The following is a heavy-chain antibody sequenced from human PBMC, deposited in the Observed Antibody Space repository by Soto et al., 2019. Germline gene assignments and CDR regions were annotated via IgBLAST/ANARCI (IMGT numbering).Heavy chain of an antibody. CDR3: ARHAQYYYYYYGIDV. Sequence: GESLKISCQGSGYSFTSYWIGWVRQMPGKGLEWMGIIYPGDSDTRYSPSFQGRVTISADKSISTAYLQWSSLKAPDTAMYYCARHAQYYYYYYGIDVWGQGTTVTASS. V-gene: IGHV5-51*01. CDR1: GYSFTSYW. J-gene: IGHJ6*02. CDR2: IYPGDSDT.